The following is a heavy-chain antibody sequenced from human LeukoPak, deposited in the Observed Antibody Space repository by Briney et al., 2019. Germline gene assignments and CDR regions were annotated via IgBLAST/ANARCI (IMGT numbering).Heavy chain of an antibody. Sequence: ASVKVSCKASGHTFTSYYMHWVRQAPGQGLEWMGIINPSGGSTSYAQKFQGRVTMTRDTSTSTVYMELSSLGSEDTAVYYCAKDWTLIVVVPAANYWGQGTLVTVSS. CDR1: GHTFTSYY. CDR3: AKDWTLIVVVPAANY. CDR2: INPSGGST. J-gene: IGHJ4*02. V-gene: IGHV1-46*01. D-gene: IGHD2-2*01.